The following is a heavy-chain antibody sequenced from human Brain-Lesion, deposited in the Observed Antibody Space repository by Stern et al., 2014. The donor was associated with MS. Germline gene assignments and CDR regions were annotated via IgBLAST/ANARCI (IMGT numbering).Heavy chain of an antibody. D-gene: IGHD1-26*01. J-gene: IGHJ4*02. V-gene: IGHV4-39*01. CDR2: IYYSGFT. CDR1: GGSFSSSTLY. Sequence: QLVESGPGLVKPSETLSLTCTASGGSFSSSTLYWVWIRQRPGQGLVWIGNIYYSGFTYYQPSVKSRVTISVDRSKTQFSLKLSSVTAADTAIYYCARHDSVPRPSQLYSARDRGPGYFDYWGQGTLVTVSS. CDR3: ARHDSVPRPSQLYSARDRGPGYFDY.